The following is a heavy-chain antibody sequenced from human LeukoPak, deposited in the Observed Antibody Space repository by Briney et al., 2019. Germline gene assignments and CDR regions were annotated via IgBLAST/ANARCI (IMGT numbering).Heavy chain of an antibody. J-gene: IGHJ4*02. CDR1: GFTLSSYA. D-gene: IGHD3-22*01. CDR3: AKITSSNYYDSSGYHNY. CDR2: ISRSGGST. Sequence: PGGSLRLSCAASGFTLSSYAMSWVRQAPGKGLEWVSAISRSGGSTYYADSVKGRFAISRNNSKNTMYLQMISLRAEDTAVYYCAKITSSNYYDSSGYHNYWGQGTLVTVSS. V-gene: IGHV3-23*01.